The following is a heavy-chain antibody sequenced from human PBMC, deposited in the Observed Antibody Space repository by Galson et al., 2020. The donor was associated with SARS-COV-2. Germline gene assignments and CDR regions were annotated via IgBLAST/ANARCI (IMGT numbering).Heavy chain of an antibody. J-gene: IGHJ4*02. CDR2: INSSGST. CDR3: AREENFFLVGNAKRMCYLDY. CDR1: GGSFSGYY. Sequence: SETLSLTCAVYGGSFSGYYWSWIRQPPGKGLEWIGEINSSGSTNYNPSLKSRVTISVDTSKNHFSLKLSSVTAADTAVYYCAREENFFLVGNAKRMCYLDYWGRGTL. D-gene: IGHD2-8*02. V-gene: IGHV4-34*01.